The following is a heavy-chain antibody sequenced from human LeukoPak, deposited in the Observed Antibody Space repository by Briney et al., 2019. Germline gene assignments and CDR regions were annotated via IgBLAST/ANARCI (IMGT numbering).Heavy chain of an antibody. CDR3: ARVSYYDSSGYYLAY. CDR1: GYTFTGYY. CDR2: INPTGGST. V-gene: IGHV1-46*01. J-gene: IGHJ4*02. Sequence: VSVKVSCKASGYTFTGYYMHWARQAPGQGLEWMGLINPTGGSTSYAQKFQGRVTMTRDTSTSTVYMELSSLRSEDTALYYCARVSYYDSSGYYLAYWGQGTLVTVSS. D-gene: IGHD3-22*01.